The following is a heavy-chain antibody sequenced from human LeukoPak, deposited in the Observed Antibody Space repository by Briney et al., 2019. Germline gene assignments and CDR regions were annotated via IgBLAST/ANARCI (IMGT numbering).Heavy chain of an antibody. J-gene: IGHJ4*02. D-gene: IGHD2-15*01. CDR2: INHSGST. V-gene: IGHV4-34*01. CDR3: ARALRYPLYYFDY. CDR1: GGSFSGYY. Sequence: SETLSLTCAVYGGSFSGYYWSWIRQPPGKGLEWMGEINHSGSTNYNPSLKSRVTISVDTSKNQFSLKLSSVTAADTAVYYCARALRYPLYYFDYWGQGTLVTVSS.